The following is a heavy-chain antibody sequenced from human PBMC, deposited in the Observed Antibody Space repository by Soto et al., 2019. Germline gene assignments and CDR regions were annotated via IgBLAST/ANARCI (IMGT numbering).Heavy chain of an antibody. CDR2: ISGSGGST. J-gene: IGHJ4*02. CDR3: AKEEADYYDSSGYYLDY. V-gene: IGHV3-23*01. CDR1: GFTFSSYA. D-gene: IGHD3-22*01. Sequence: GGSLRLSCAASGFTFSSYAMSWVRQAPGKGLEWVSAISGSGGSTYYADSVKGRFTISRDNSKNTLYLQMNSLRAKDTAVYYCAKEEADYYDSSGYYLDYWGQGTLVTVSS.